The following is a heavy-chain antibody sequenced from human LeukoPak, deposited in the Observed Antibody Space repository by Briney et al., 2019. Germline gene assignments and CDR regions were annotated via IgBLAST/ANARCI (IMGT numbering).Heavy chain of an antibody. V-gene: IGHV4-39*01. CDR1: GGSISSTSYY. J-gene: IGHJ4*02. Sequence: SETLSLTCTVSGGSISSTSYYWGWIRQPPGKGLEWIGSIYYSGSTYFKPSLKSRLTISVDTSKNQFSLKLSPVTAADTAVYYCATPAGPFGDYDYWGQGTLVTVSS. CDR3: ATPAGPFGDYDY. D-gene: IGHD4-17*01. CDR2: IYYSGST.